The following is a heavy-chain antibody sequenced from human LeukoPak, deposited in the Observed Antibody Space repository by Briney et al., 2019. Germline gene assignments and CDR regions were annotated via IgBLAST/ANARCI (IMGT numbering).Heavy chain of an antibody. V-gene: IGHV1-2*02. D-gene: IGHD6-13*01. J-gene: IGHJ6*03. Sequence: ASVRVSCKASGYTFTGYYMHWVRQAPGQGLEWMGWINPNSGGTNYAQKFQGRVTMTWDTSISTAYMELSRLRSDDTAVYYCARFLQKQQLVPPYYSYYYMDVWGKGTTVTVSS. CDR2: INPNSGGT. CDR1: GYTFTGYY. CDR3: ARFLQKQQLVPPYYSYYYMDV.